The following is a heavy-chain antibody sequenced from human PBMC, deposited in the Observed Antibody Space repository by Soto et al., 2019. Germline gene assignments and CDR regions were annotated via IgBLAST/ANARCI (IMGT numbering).Heavy chain of an antibody. D-gene: IGHD6-13*01. V-gene: IGHV3-7*01. CDR2: IKQDGSEK. CDR3: ARCSYSSSWADVMMYFDY. Sequence: GGSLRLSCAASGFTFSSYWMSWVRQAPGKGLEWVANIKQDGSEKYYVDSVKGRFTISRDNAKNSLYLQMNSLRAEDTAVYYCARCSYSSSWADVMMYFDYWGQGTLVTVSS. J-gene: IGHJ4*02. CDR1: GFTFSSYW.